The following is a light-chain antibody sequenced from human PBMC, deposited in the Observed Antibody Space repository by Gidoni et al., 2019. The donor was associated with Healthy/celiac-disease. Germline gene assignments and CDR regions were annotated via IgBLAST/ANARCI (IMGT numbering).Light chain of an antibody. CDR1: TGAVTSGHY. V-gene: IGLV7-46*01. CDR3: LLSYSGARGAV. CDR2: DTS. Sequence: QAVVTQEPSLPVSPGGTVTLTCGSSTGAVTSGHYPYWFQQKPGQAPRTLIYDTSNKHSWTPARFSGSLLGGKAALTLSGAQPEDEAEYYCLLSYSGARGAVFGGGTKLTVL. J-gene: IGLJ2*01.